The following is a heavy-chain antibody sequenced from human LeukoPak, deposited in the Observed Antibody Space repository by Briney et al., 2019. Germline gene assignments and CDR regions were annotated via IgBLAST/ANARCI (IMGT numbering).Heavy chain of an antibody. CDR1: GFTFRTYA. J-gene: IGHJ4*02. Sequence: GGSLRLSCETSGFTFRTYAMNWVRQAPGKGLEWVSSMGGSGISIYYADSVKGRFTISRDNAKNSLYLQMNSLRVDDTAVYYCAREEPGDLGQAFHYWGQGTLVTVSS. CDR3: AREEPGDLGQAFHY. CDR2: MGGSGISI. V-gene: IGHV3-21*01. D-gene: IGHD7-27*01.